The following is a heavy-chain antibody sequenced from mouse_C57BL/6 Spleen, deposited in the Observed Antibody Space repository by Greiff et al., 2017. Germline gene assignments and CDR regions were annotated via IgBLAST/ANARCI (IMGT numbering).Heavy chain of an antibody. CDR2: LWRGGST. V-gene: IGHV2-5*01. CDR1: GFSLTSYG. D-gene: IGHD4-1*01. Sequence: VQLQQSGPGLVQPSQSLSITCTVSGFSLTSYGVHWVRQSPGKGLEWLGVLWRGGSTDYNAAFMSRLSITKDNSKSQVFFKMNSLQADDTAIYYCAKNWDWDEGYYAMDYWGQGTSVTVSS. J-gene: IGHJ4*01. CDR3: AKNWDWDEGYYAMDY.